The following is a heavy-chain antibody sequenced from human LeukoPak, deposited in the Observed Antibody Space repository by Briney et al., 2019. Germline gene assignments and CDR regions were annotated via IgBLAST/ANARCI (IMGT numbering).Heavy chain of an antibody. CDR1: GFTFSSYA. V-gene: IGHV3-23*01. CDR3: AKDSGYYYKSFDY. Sequence: PGGSLSLSCAASGFTFSSYAMSWVRQAPGKGLEWVSTISGSGSSTYYADSGKGRFTISRDNSKNTLYLQMNSLRAEDTAVYYCAKDSGYYYKSFDYWDQGTLVTVSS. J-gene: IGHJ4*02. D-gene: IGHD3-22*01. CDR2: ISGSGSST.